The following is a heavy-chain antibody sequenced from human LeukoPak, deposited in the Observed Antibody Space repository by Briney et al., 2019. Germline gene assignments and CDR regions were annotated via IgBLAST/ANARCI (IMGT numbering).Heavy chain of an antibody. CDR1: GFTFSNYG. V-gene: IGHV3-20*04. J-gene: IGHJ4*02. Sequence: GGSLRLSCAASGFTFSNYGMSWVRQAPGKGLEWVSGINWNGGSTGYADSVKGRFTISRDNAKNSLYLQTNSLRAEDTAVYYCARVRPYCSGGSCYSVDYWGQGTLVTVSS. D-gene: IGHD2-15*01. CDR3: ARVRPYCSGGSCYSVDY. CDR2: INWNGGST.